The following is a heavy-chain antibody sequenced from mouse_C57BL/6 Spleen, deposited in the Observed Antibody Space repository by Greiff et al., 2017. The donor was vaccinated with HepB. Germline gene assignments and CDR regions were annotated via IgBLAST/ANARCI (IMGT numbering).Heavy chain of an antibody. CDR3: AVNWDLYYFDY. Sequence: QVQLQQPGAELVKPGASVKLSCKASGYTFTSYWMHWVKQRPGQGLEWIGMIHPNSGSTNYNEKFKSKATLTVDKSSSTAYMQLSSLTSEDSAVYYCAVNWDLYYFDYWGQGTTLTVSS. D-gene: IGHD4-1*01. J-gene: IGHJ2*01. CDR1: GYTFTSYW. CDR2: IHPNSGST. V-gene: IGHV1-64*01.